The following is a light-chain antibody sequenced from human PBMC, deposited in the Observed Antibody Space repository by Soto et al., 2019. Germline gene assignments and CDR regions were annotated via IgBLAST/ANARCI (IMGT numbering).Light chain of an antibody. Sequence: DIQMTQSPSTLSATAGDRVTITCRASQSISSWVAWYQQKPGKGPKLLIYKASHLESGVPSRFSGSGSGTDFTLTISSLQPEDFATYYCQQSYSTPRTFGQGTKVDIK. J-gene: IGKJ1*01. CDR1: QSISSW. CDR2: KAS. CDR3: QQSYSTPRT. V-gene: IGKV1-5*03.